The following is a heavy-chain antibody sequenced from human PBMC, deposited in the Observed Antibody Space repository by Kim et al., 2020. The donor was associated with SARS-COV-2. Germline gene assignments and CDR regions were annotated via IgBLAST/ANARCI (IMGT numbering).Heavy chain of an antibody. D-gene: IGHD3-10*01. V-gene: IGHV4-34*01. CDR2: INHSGST. J-gene: IGHJ4*02. CDR1: GGSFSDYY. CDR3: ARTSYFTVFRGVRRKKPDYLDY. Sequence: SETLSLTCAVYGGSFSDYYWSWIRQPPGKALEWIGEINHSGSTSYNPSLKSRVTISVDTSKRQFSLNLSSVTAADTAVYYCARTSYFTVFRGVRRKKPDYLDYWGQGTLVTVSS.